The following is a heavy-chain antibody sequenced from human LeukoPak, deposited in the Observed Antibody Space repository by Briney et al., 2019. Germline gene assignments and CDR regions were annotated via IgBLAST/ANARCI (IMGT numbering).Heavy chain of an antibody. CDR2: ISAYNGNT. V-gene: IGHV1-18*01. D-gene: IGHD2-2*02. J-gene: IGHJ4*02. CDR1: GHTFTSYG. CDR3: ARDSIVVVPAAIVPYFDY. Sequence: ASVKVSCKASGHTFTSYGISWVRQAPGQGLEWMGWISAYNGNTNYAQKLQGRVTITTDTSTSTAYMELRSLRSDDTAVYYCARDSIVVVPAAIVPYFDYWGQGTLVTVSS.